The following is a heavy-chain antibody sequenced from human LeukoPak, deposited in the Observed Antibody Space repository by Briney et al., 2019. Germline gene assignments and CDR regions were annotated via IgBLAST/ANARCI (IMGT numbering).Heavy chain of an antibody. V-gene: IGHV4-38-2*02. Sequence: PSETLSLTCTVAGYSISSGYYWGWIRQPPGKGLEWIGIIYHTGRTHYNPSLKSRVTISVDTSKNHFSLKLSSVTAADTAVYYCARSGTGLLRYYFDYWGQGTLITVSS. J-gene: IGHJ4*02. D-gene: IGHD3-22*01. CDR1: GYSISSGYY. CDR2: IYHTGRT. CDR3: ARSGTGLLRYYFDY.